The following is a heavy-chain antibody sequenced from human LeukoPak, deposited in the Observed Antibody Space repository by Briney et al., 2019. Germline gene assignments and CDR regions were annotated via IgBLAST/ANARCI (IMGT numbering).Heavy chain of an antibody. V-gene: IGHV3-30*18. D-gene: IGHD2-2*02. J-gene: IGHJ6*03. CDR3: AKDWGYCSSTSCYTTYYYYMDV. Sequence: GGSLRLSCVASGFRFNTYGMHWVRQVPDKGLEWVAVISWDGSDAHFADSVKGRFTISRDNSKNTLYLQMNSLRAEDTAVYYCAKDWGYCSSTSCYTTYYYYMDVWGKGTTVTVSS. CDR1: GFRFNTYG. CDR2: ISWDGSDA.